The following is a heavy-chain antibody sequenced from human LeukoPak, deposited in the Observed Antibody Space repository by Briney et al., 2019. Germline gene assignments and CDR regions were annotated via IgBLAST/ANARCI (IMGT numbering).Heavy chain of an antibody. CDR3: TSHTGTGDAFRPFHI. CDR2: INSRSSTI. V-gene: IGHV3-11*04. D-gene: IGHD2-21*02. J-gene: IGHJ3*02. Sequence: GGSLRLSCAASGFTFSDYYMSWIRQAPGKGLEWVSFINSRSSTIYYADSVKGRFTISRDNAKNSLYLQMNSLRAEDTAVYYCTSHTGTGDAFRPFHIWGQGIMVTVSS. CDR1: GFTFSDYY.